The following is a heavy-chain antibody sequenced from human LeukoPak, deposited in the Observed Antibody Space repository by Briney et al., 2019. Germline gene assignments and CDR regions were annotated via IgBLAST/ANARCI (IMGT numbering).Heavy chain of an antibody. J-gene: IGHJ4*02. V-gene: IGHV3-30-3*01. CDR3: ARDRGYDSSGYYDY. CDR1: GFTFSSYA. D-gene: IGHD3-22*01. CDR2: ISYDGSDK. Sequence: PGGSLRLSCAASGFTFSSYAMHWVRQAPGKGLEWVAVISYDGSDKYYADSVKGRFTISRDNSKNTLYLQMNSLRAEDTAVYYCARDRGYDSSGYYDYWGQGTLVTVSS.